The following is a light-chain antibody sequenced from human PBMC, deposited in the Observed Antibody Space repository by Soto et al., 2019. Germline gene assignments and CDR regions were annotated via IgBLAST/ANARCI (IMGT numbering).Light chain of an antibody. CDR1: SSDVGGYNY. J-gene: IGLJ1*01. CDR2: EVS. CDR3: TSYIGSSNLGFV. V-gene: IGLV2-14*01. Sequence: QSALTQPASVSGSPGQSITISCIGTSSDVGGYNYVAWYQQHPGKAPKLMIYEVSNRPSGVSNRFSGSKSGNTASLTISGLQAEDEADYYCTSYIGSSNLGFVFGTGTKLTVL.